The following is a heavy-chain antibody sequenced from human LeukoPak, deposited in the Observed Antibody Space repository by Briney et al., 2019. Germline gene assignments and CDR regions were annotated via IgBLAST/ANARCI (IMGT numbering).Heavy chain of an antibody. V-gene: IGHV4-59*12. D-gene: IGHD5-18*01. Sequence: RSSETLSLTCTVSGGSISSYYWSWIRQPPGKGLEWIGYIYYSGSTYYNPSLKSRVTISVDTSKNQFSLKLSSVTAADTAVYYCARGRRDTAMIIYYYYYYMDVWGKGTTVTISS. CDR3: ARGRRDTAMIIYYYYYYMDV. CDR1: GGSISSYY. CDR2: IYYSGST. J-gene: IGHJ6*03.